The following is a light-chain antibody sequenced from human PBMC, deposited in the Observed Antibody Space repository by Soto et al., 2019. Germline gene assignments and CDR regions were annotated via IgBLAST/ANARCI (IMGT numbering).Light chain of an antibody. Sequence: EIVLTQFPGTLALSPGAIATLSCRASQSVSSSFLAWCQQKPGQDPRLLIYGASSRATGIPDRFSGRGSGTDFTLTISRLEPDDFAVYYCQHYGSSPTFGRGAKLLIK. V-gene: IGKV3-20*01. CDR2: GAS. J-gene: IGKJ2*01. CDR3: QHYGSSPT. CDR1: QSVSSSF.